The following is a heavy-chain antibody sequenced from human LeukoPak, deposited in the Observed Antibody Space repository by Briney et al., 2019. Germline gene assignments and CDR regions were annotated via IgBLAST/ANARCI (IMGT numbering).Heavy chain of an antibody. CDR2: IKQDGSQK. V-gene: IGHV3-7*01. J-gene: IGHJ1*01. CDR3: ARVKDTNDDITFQH. D-gene: IGHD3-9*01. Sequence: GGSLRFSCAASGFTFSSYWMSWVRQAPGKGLEWVASIKQDGSQKPYVDSVKGRFTISRDNGKNSLDLQMNSLRAEDTAIYFCARVKDTNDDITFQHWGQGTLVSVSS. CDR1: GFTFSSYW.